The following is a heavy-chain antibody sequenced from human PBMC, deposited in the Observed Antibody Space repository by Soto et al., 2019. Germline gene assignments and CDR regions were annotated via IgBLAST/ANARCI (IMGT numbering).Heavy chain of an antibody. CDR3: AMAAQTDNFDY. V-gene: IGHV1-46*01. CDR1: GYTFTSYY. J-gene: IGHJ4*02. CDR2: INPSGGST. Sequence: ASVKVSCKASGYTFTSYYMHWVRQAPGQGLEWMGIINPSGGSTSYAQKFQGRVTMTRDTSTSTVYMELSSLRSDDTAVYYCAMAAQTDNFDYWGQGTLVTVSS.